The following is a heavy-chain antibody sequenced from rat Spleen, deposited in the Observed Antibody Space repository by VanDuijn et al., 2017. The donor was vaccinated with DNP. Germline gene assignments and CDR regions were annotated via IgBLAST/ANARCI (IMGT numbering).Heavy chain of an antibody. Sequence: EVKLVESGGGLVQPGRSLKLSCVASGFNFNDYWMGWVRQAPGKGLEWIGEINKDSSTIKYSPSLKEKCTVSRDNARNTLYLQMSKLGSEDTAIYYCGGEELGVDYWGQGVMVTVSS. CDR3: GGEELGVDY. D-gene: IGHD4-2*01. CDR1: GFNFNDYW. J-gene: IGHJ2*01. V-gene: IGHV4-2*01. CDR2: INKDSSTI.